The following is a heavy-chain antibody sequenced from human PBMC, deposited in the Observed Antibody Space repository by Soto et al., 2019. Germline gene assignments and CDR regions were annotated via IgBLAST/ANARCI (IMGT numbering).Heavy chain of an antibody. D-gene: IGHD3-3*01. CDR3: ARDKRDLRFLEWSYYFDY. CDR2: ISYDGSNK. V-gene: IGHV3-30-3*01. Sequence: QVQLVESGGGVVQPGRSLRLSCAASGFTFSSSAMHWVRQAPGKGLEWVAVISYDGSNKYYADSVKGRFTISRDNSKNPLYLQMNSRRAEDTAVYYCARDKRDLRFLEWSYYFDYWGQGTLVTVSS. J-gene: IGHJ4*02. CDR1: GFTFSSSA.